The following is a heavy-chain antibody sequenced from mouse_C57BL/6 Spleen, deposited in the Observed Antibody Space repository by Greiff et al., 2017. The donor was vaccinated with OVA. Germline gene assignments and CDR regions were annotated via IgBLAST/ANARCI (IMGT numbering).Heavy chain of an antibody. J-gene: IGHJ2*01. CDR3: ARMGFCITTVVVPYEVDY. V-gene: IGHV1-50*01. CDR2: IDPSDSYT. D-gene: IGHD1-1*01. CDR1: GYTFTSYW. Sequence: QVQLQQPGAELVKPGASVKLSCTASGYTFTSYWMPWVKQRPGQGLEWIGEIDPSDSYTNYNQKFKGKATLTVDTSSSTLYMQLSRLTSADPAVPDCARMGFCITTVVVPYEVDYWGQGTTLTVSS.